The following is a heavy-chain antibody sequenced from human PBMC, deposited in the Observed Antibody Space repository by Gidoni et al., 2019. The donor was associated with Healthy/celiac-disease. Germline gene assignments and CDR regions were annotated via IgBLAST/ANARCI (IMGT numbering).Heavy chain of an antibody. Sequence: QVQLQQWGAGLLKPSETLSLTCAVYGGSFSGYYWSWIRQPPGKGLEWIGEINHSGSTNYNPSLKSRVTISVDTSKNQFSLKLSSVTAADTAVYYCARGGYYYTRPAKAFDPWGQGTLVTVSS. CDR1: GGSFSGYY. D-gene: IGHD3-22*01. J-gene: IGHJ5*02. CDR3: ARGGYYYTRPAKAFDP. CDR2: INHSGST. V-gene: IGHV4-34*01.